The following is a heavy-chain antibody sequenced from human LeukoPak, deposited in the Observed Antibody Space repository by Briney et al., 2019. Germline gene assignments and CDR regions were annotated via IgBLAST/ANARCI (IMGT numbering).Heavy chain of an antibody. Sequence: PGGSLRLSCAASGFTFSSYAMSWVRQAPGKGLEWVSAISGSGTSTYYADSVKGRFTISRDNSKNTLYLQMNSLRAEDTAVYYCAKSRSERWLQLISEEYYFDYWGQGTLVTVSS. CDR2: ISGSGTST. D-gene: IGHD5-24*01. V-gene: IGHV3-23*01. CDR3: AKSRSERWLQLISEEYYFDY. J-gene: IGHJ4*02. CDR1: GFTFSSYA.